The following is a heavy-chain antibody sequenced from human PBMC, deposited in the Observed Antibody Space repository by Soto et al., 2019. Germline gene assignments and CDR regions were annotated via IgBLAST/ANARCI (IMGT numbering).Heavy chain of an antibody. D-gene: IGHD5-18*01. V-gene: IGHV3-30-3*01. J-gene: IGHJ5*02. CDR3: ARERGDSHEEDWFDP. CDR2: ISYDGSNK. Sequence: QVQLVESGGGVVQPGRSLRLSCAASGFTFSSYAMHWVRQAPGKGLEWVAVISYDGSNKYYADSVKGRFTISRDNSKNTLYLQMNSLRAEDTAVYYCARERGDSHEEDWFDPWGQGTLVTVSS. CDR1: GFTFSSYA.